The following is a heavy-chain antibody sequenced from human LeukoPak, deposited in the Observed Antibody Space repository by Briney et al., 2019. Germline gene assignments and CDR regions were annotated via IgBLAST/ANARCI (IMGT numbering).Heavy chain of an antibody. CDR3: ARNPDFDGSYSIWFDP. Sequence: SETLSLTCTVSGGSISSYYWSWIRQPPGKGLEWIGYIYYSGSTNYNPSLKSRVTISVDTSKNQFSLKLSSVTAADTAVYYCARNPDFDGSYSIWFDPWGQRTLVTVSS. CDR2: IYYSGST. J-gene: IGHJ5*02. V-gene: IGHV4-59*01. D-gene: IGHD1-26*01. CDR1: GGSISSYY.